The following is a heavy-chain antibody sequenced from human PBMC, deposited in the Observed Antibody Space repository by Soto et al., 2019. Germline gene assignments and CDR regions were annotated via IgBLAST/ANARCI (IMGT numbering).Heavy chain of an antibody. Sequence: QVQLVQSGAEVKKPGSSVKVSCKASGGTFTSYAINWVRQAPGQGLEWMGGIIPIFAIANYAQKFQGRVTIAADESTSKAYMELSSLRSEDTAVYYCAIRSRPGRNAMDVWGQGTTVTVSS. V-gene: IGHV1-69*01. D-gene: IGHD1-26*01. J-gene: IGHJ6*02. CDR3: AIRSRPGRNAMDV. CDR1: GGTFTSYA. CDR2: IIPIFAIA.